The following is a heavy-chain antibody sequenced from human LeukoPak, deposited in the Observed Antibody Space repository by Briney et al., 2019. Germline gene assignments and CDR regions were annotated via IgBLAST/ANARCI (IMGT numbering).Heavy chain of an antibody. CDR1: GNYW. D-gene: IGHD2/OR15-2a*01. CDR3: VSFYETH. J-gene: IGHJ4*02. CDR2: INSDGSWT. V-gene: IGHV3-74*01. Sequence: PGGSLRLSCAASGNYWMRWVRQAPGKGLVWVSHINSDGSWTSYADSVKGRLTISKDNAKNTVYLQMNSLRAEDTAVYYCVSFYETHWGRGTLVTVSS.